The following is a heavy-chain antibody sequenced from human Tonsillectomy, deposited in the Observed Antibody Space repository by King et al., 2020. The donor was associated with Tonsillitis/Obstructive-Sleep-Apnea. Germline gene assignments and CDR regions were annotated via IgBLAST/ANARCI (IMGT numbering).Heavy chain of an antibody. CDR1: GGTFSSYA. D-gene: IGHD3-3*01. CDR2: IIPILGIA. V-gene: IGHV1-69*09. Sequence: QLVQSGAEVKKPGSSVKVSCKASGGTFSSYAISWVRQAPGQGLEWMGRIIPILGIANYAQKFQGRVTITADKSTSTAYIELSSLRSEDTAVYYCARDGGITIFGVVTPQFDPWGQGTLVTVSS. CDR3: ARDGGITIFGVVTPQFDP. J-gene: IGHJ5*02.